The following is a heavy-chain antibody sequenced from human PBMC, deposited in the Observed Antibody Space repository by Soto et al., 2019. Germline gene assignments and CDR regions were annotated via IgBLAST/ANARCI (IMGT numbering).Heavy chain of an antibody. CDR1: GFTFSSYS. D-gene: IGHD2-15*01. J-gene: IGHJ4*02. V-gene: IGHV3-23*01. CDR2: ISGSGGST. CDR3: AKDRGYCSGGSCLFDY. Sequence: PGGSLRLSCGASGFTFSSYSMSWVRQAPGKGLEWVSAISGSGGSTYYADSVKGRFTISRDNSKNTLYLQMNSLRAEDTAVYYCAKDRGYCSGGSCLFDYWGQGTLVIVSS.